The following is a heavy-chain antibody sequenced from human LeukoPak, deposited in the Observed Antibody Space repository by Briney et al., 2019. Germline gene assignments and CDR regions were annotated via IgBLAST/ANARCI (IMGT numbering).Heavy chain of an antibody. CDR3: ARESSGYPDY. CDR2: ISGSGGST. J-gene: IGHJ4*02. Sequence: GGSLRLSCAASGFTFSSFAMFWVRQAPGKGLEWVSGISGSGGSTYYADSVKGRFTLSRDNSKNTLYLQMNSLRAEDTAVYYCARESSGYPDYWGQGTLVTVSS. V-gene: IGHV3-23*01. CDR1: GFTFSSFA. D-gene: IGHD3-22*01.